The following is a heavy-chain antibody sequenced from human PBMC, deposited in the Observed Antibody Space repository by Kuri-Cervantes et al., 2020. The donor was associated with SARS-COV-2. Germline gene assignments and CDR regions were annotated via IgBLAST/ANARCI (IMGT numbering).Heavy chain of an antibody. CDR3: ARDPYYDFWSGGWGDYFDY. CDR2: ISYDGSNK. CDR1: GFTFSSYA. D-gene: IGHD3-3*01. V-gene: IGHV3-30*04. J-gene: IGHJ4*02. Sequence: GESLKISCAVSGFTFSSYAMHWVRQAPGKGLEWVAVISYDGSNKYYADSVKGRFTISRDNSKNTLYLQMNSLRAEDTAVYYCARDPYYDFWSGGWGDYFDYWGQGTLVTVSS.